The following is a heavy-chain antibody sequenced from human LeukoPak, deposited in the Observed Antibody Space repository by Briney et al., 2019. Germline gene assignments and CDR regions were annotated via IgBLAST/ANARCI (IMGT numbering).Heavy chain of an antibody. CDR1: GGTFSSYA. CDR3: AREHITTGTTGWFDP. CDR2: IIPIFGTA. D-gene: IGHD1-1*01. V-gene: IGHV1-69*06. J-gene: IGHJ5*02. Sequence: GASVKVSCKASGGTFSSYAISWVRQAPGQGLEWMGGIIPIFGTANYAQKFQGGVTITADKSTSTAYMELSSLRSEDTAVYYCAREHITTGTTGWFDPWGQGTLVTVSS.